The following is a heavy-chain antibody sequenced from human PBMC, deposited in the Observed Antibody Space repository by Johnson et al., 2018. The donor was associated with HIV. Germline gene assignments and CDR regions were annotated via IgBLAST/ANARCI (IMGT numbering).Heavy chain of an antibody. CDR3: ARAGYYDFWSGYPGADDAFDI. Sequence: VQLVESGGGLIQPGGSLRLSCAASGFTVSSNYMSWVRQAPGKGLEWVSVIYSGGSTYYADSVKGRFTISRDNSKNTLYLQMNSLRAEDTAVYFGARAGYYDFWSGYPGADDAFDIWGQGTMVTVSS. CDR2: IYSGGST. V-gene: IGHV3-66*03. J-gene: IGHJ3*02. CDR1: GFTVSSNY. D-gene: IGHD3-3*01.